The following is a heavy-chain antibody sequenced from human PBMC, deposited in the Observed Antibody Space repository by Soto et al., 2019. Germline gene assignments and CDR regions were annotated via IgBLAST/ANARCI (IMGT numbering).Heavy chain of an antibody. D-gene: IGHD2-15*01. CDR3: ARDFYVVVVAATPYYYYGMDV. CDR1: GYTFTSYY. V-gene: IGHV1-46*01. Sequence: ASVKVSCKASGYTFTSYYMHWVRQAPGQGLEWMGIINPSGGSTSYAQKFQGRVTMTRDTSTSTVYMELSSLRSEDTAVYYCARDFYVVVVAATPYYYYGMDVWGQGTTVTVSS. CDR2: INPSGGST. J-gene: IGHJ6*02.